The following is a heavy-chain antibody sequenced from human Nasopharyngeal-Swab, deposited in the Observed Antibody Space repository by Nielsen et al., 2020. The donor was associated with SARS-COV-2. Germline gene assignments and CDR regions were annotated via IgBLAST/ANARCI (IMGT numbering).Heavy chain of an antibody. CDR2: INHSGST. J-gene: IGHJ6*03. CDR3: ARAIFGVVIIFNYYYMDV. Sequence: HAPRNGVLWIGEINHSGSTNYNPSLKSRVTISVDTSKNQFSLKLSSVTAADTAVYYCARAIFGVVIIFNYYYMDVWGKGTTVTVSS. V-gene: IGHV4-34*01. D-gene: IGHD3-3*01.